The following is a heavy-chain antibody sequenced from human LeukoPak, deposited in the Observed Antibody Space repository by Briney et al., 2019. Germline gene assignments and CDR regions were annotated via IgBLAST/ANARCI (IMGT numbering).Heavy chain of an antibody. CDR1: GYTFTDYY. Sequence: APVKVSCKASGYTFTDYYIQWVRQAPGQGLEWMGWISPSGRGANSAQKFQGRVTMTRDTSISTAYMELSRLTSDDTAVYYCASQAASGYYFEYWGQGSLVTVSS. CDR2: ISPSGRGA. V-gene: IGHV1-2*02. CDR3: ASQAASGYYFEY. D-gene: IGHD3-9*01. J-gene: IGHJ4*02.